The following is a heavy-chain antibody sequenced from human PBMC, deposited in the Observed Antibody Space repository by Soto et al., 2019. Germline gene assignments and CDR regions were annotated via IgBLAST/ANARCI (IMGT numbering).Heavy chain of an antibody. D-gene: IGHD3-16*01. CDR3: ARGCDYVWGSYVYDY. V-gene: IGHV4-4*07. CDR2: IYTSGST. CDR1: GGSISSYY. Sequence: QVQLQESGPGLVKPSETLSLTCTVSGGSISSYYWSWIRQPAGKGLEWIGRIYTSGSTNYNPSLKSRVTMSVDTSKNLFSLKLSSVTAADTAVYYCARGCDYVWGSYVYDYWGQGTLVTVSS. J-gene: IGHJ4*02.